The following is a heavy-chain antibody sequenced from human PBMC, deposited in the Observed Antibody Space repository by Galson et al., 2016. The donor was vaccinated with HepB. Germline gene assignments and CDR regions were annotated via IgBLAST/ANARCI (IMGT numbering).Heavy chain of an antibody. D-gene: IGHD2-8*01. CDR1: GFSLSSTGMC. Sequence: PALVKPPQTLTLTCTFSGFSLSSTGMCVTWIRQPPGKALEWLAYVDWDADKYYNPSLKSRLTISKDTSKNQVVLRMTNVDPVDTAAYYCARIRVNGGSCKDAFDVWGQGTMVTVSS. CDR2: VDWDADK. CDR3: ARIRVNGGSCKDAFDV. V-gene: IGHV2-70*13. J-gene: IGHJ3*01.